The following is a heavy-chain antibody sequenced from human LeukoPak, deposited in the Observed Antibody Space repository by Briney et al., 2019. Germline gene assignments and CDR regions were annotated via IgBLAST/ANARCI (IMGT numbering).Heavy chain of an antibody. V-gene: IGHV1-69*04. J-gene: IGHJ4*02. Sequence: ASVKVSCKASGGTFSSYAISWVRQAPGQGLEWMGRIIPILGIANYAQKFQGRVTITADKSTSTAYMELSSLRSEDTAVYYCAKEQRREVIPDRWDYWGQGTLVTVSS. D-gene: IGHD3-16*02. CDR1: GGTFSSYA. CDR2: IIPILGIA. CDR3: AKEQRREVIPDRWDY.